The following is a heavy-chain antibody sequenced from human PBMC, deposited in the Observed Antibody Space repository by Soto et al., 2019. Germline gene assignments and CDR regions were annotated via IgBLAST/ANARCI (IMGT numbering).Heavy chain of an antibody. CDR3: AKDTGNYRFGDY. CDR2: ISYDGTTK. V-gene: IGHV3-30*18. Sequence: PGGSLRLSCAASGFTFGTYGMHWVRQAPGKGLEWVAAISYDGTTKYYADSVKGRFTTSRDNSKNALYLQMNSLRAEDTALYYCAKDTGNYRFGDYWGQGTLVTVSS. CDR1: GFTFGTYG. D-gene: IGHD1-7*01. J-gene: IGHJ4*02.